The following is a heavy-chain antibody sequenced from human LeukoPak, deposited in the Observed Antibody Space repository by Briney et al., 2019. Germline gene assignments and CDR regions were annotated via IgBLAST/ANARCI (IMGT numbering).Heavy chain of an antibody. D-gene: IGHD7-27*01. CDR3: ARNGDGHFDY. CDR2: ISTSSSYI. CDR1: GFTFSTYS. V-gene: IGHV3-21*01. J-gene: IGHJ4*02. Sequence: KPGGSLRLSCAASGFTFSTYSMNWVRQAPGKGLEWVSSISTSSSYIYYADSVKGRFTISRDNAKNSLYLQMNSLRAEDTAVYYCARNGDGHFDYWGQGTLVTVSS.